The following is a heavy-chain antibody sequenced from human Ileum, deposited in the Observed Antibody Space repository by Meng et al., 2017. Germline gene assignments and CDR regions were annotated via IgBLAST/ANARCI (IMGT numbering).Heavy chain of an antibody. V-gene: IGHV4-4*02. J-gene: IGHJ4*02. CDR2: IHHSGTT. Sequence: QVQLQESGPGLVKPSGTLSLTCAVSGGSTSSSTWWSWVRQPPETGLEWIGEIHHSGTTNYSPSLKSRLTISVDKSKNQFSLKLQSVTAADTAVYFCARGVVSGSHYNTYWGQGILVTVSS. CDR3: ARGVVSGSHYNTY. D-gene: IGHD3-10*01. CDR1: GGSTSSSTW.